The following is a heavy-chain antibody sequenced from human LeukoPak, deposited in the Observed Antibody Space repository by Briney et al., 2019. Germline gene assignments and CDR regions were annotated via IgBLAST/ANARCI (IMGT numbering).Heavy chain of an antibody. CDR2: INHSGIT. V-gene: IGHV4-34*01. Sequence: SETLSLTCAVCGGSFSGNYWSWIRQPPGKGLEWIGEINHSGITKYNPSLKSRVTISVDTSKNQFSLKLSSVTAADTAVYYCARGVEKRYDFWSGSEGDYWGQGTLVTVSS. D-gene: IGHD3-3*01. CDR1: GGSFSGNY. CDR3: ARGVEKRYDFWSGSEGDY. J-gene: IGHJ4*02.